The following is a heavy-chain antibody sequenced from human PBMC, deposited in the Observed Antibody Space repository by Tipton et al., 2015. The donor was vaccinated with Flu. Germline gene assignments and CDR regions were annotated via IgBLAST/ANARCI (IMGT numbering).Heavy chain of an antibody. J-gene: IGHJ6*02. CDR2: IYYSGST. CDR1: GGSISSGGYY. CDR3: ARDGELGEYGMDV. V-gene: IGHV4-31*03. D-gene: IGHD3-10*01. Sequence: LRLSCTVSGGSISSGGYYWSWIRQHPGKGLEWIGYIYYSGSTYYNPSLKSRVTISVDTSKNQFSLKLSSVTAADTAVYYCARDGELGEYGMDVWGQGTTVPVSS.